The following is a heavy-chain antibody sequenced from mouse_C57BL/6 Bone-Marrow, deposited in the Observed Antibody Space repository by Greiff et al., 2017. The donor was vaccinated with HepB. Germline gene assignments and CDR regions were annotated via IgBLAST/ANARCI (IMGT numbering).Heavy chain of an antibody. D-gene: IGHD2-2*01. CDR1: GFTFSSYA. Sequence: EVQLQQSGGGLVKPGGSLKLSCAASGFTFSSYAMSWVRQTPEKRLEWVATISDGGSYTYYPDNVKGRFTISRDNAKNNLYLQMSHLKSEDTAMYYCARRDGYDWFAYWGQGTLVTVSA. CDR2: ISDGGSYT. CDR3: ARRDGYDWFAY. V-gene: IGHV5-4*01. J-gene: IGHJ3*01.